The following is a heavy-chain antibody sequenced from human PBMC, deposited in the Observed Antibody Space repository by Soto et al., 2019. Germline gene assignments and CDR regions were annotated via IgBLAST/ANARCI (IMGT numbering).Heavy chain of an antibody. CDR2: IWYDGSNK. CDR3: ARDYYYDSSGYGGMDV. V-gene: IGHV3-33*01. CDR1: GFTFSSYG. D-gene: IGHD3-22*01. J-gene: IGHJ6*02. Sequence: VGSLRLSCAASGFTFSSYGMHWVRQAPGKGLEWVAVIWYDGSNKYYADSVKGRFTISRDNSKNTLYLQMNSLRAEDTAVYYCARDYYYDSSGYGGMDVWGQGTTVTVSS.